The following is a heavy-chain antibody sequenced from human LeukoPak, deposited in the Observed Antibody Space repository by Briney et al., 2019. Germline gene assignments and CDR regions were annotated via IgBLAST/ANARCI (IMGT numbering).Heavy chain of an antibody. CDR3: ARESKGRSKIDY. CDR1: GFTFSGYW. D-gene: IGHD4-17*01. CDR2: INKDGSER. J-gene: IGHJ4*02. V-gene: IGHV3-7*01. Sequence: GGSLRLSCAASGFTFSGYWLSWVRHAPGKGLEWVANINKDGSERYNVDSVKGRFTISRDNANKSLYLQMNSLRAEDTSVYYCARESKGRSKIDYWGQGTLVTVSS.